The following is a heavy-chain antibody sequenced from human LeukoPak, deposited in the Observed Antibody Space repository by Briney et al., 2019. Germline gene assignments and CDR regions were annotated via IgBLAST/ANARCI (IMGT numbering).Heavy chain of an antibody. D-gene: IGHD6-13*01. V-gene: IGHV4-34*01. CDR1: GGSFSGYY. CDR3: ARGSTAAAGKGPLRY. CDR2: INHSGST. J-gene: IGHJ4*02. Sequence: PSETLSLTCAVYGGSFSGYYWSWIRQPPGKGLEWIGEINHSGSTNYNPSLKSRVTISVDTSKIQFSLKLSSVTAADTAVYYCARGSTAAAGKGPLRYWGQGTLVTVSS.